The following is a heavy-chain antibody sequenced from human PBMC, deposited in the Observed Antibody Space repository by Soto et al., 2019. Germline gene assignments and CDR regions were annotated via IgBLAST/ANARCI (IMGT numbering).Heavy chain of an antibody. CDR1: GGSFSGYY. Sequence: SETLSLTCAVYGGSFSGYYWSWIRQPPGKGLEWIGEIKHSGSTNYNPSLKSRVTISVDTSKNQFSLKLSSVTAADTAVYYCARGTSVANGVYNWFDPWGQGTLVTVSS. J-gene: IGHJ5*02. CDR2: IKHSGST. V-gene: IGHV4-34*01. D-gene: IGHD2-8*01. CDR3: ARGTSVANGVYNWFDP.